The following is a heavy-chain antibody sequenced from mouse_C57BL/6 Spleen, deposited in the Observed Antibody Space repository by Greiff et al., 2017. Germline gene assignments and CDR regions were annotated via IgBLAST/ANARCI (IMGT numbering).Heavy chain of an antibody. CDR2: INPSTGGT. J-gene: IGHJ3*01. Sequence: EVQLQQSGPELVKPGASVKISCKASGYSFTGYYMNWVKQSPEKSLEWIGEINPSTGGTTYNQKFKAKATLTVDKSSSTAYMQLKSLTSEDSAVYYCAIYSKPWFAYWGQGTLVTVSA. D-gene: IGHD2-5*01. CDR1: GYSFTGYY. CDR3: AIYSKPWFAY. V-gene: IGHV1-42*01.